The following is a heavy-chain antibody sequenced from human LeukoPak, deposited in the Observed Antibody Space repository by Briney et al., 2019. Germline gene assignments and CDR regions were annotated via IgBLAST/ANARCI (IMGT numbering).Heavy chain of an antibody. J-gene: IGHJ4*02. CDR1: GGSISSSSYY. CDR3: ARLRSSYGPLDYFDY. V-gene: IGHV4-39*01. Sequence: PSETLSLTCTVSGGSISSSSYYWGWIRQPPGKGLEWIGSIYHSGSTYYNPSLKSRVTISVDTSKNQFSLKLSSVTAADTAVYYCARLRSSYGPLDYFDYWGQGTLVTVSS. CDR2: IYHSGST. D-gene: IGHD5-18*01.